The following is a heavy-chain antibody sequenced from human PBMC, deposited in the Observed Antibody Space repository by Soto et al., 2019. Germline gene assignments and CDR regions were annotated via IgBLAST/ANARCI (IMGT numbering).Heavy chain of an antibody. CDR3: AKPDLAEYSGSYYRFDY. J-gene: IGHJ4*02. CDR2: ISGSGGST. V-gene: IGHV3-23*01. CDR1: GFTFSSYA. D-gene: IGHD1-26*01. Sequence: EVQLLESGGGLVQPGGYLRLSCAASGFTFSSYAMSWVRQAPGKGLEWVSAISGSGGSTYYADSVKGRFTISRDNSKNTLYLQMNSLRAEDTAVYYCAKPDLAEYSGSYYRFDYWGQGTLVTVSS.